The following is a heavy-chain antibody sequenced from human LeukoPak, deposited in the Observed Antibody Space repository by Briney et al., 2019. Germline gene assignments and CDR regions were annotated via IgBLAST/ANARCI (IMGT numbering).Heavy chain of an antibody. J-gene: IGHJ6*02. CDR2: IYYSGST. Sequence: PSETLSLTCTVSGGSISSYYWSWIRQPPGKGLEWIGYIYYSGSTNYNPSLKSRVTISVDTSKNQFSLKLSSVTAADTAVYYCARHSPHVYDFWSGSYYYGMDVWGQGTTVTVSS. CDR3: ARHSPHVYDFWSGSYYYGMDV. CDR1: GGSISSYY. V-gene: IGHV4-59*08. D-gene: IGHD3-3*01.